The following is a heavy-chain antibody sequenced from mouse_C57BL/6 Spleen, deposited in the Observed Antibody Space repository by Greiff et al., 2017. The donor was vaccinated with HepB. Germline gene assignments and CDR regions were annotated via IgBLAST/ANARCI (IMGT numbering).Heavy chain of an antibody. Sequence: EVKLMESGGGLVKPGGSLKLSCAASGFTFSSYAMSWVRQTPEKRLEWVATISDGGSYTYYPDNVKGRFTISRDNAKNNLYLQMSHLKSEDTAMFYCARGHYGSGFAYWGQGTLVTVSA. J-gene: IGHJ3*01. CDR1: GFTFSSYA. D-gene: IGHD1-1*01. CDR2: ISDGGSYT. V-gene: IGHV5-4*03. CDR3: ARGHYGSGFAY.